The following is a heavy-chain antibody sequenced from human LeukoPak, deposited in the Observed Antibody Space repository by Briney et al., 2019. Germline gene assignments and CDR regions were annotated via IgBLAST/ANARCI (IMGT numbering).Heavy chain of an antibody. CDR1: GGSISIYY. V-gene: IGHV4-4*07. D-gene: IGHD6-19*01. CDR2: IYGSGST. CDR3: ARGGSSGPDY. Sequence: PSETLSLTCTVPGGSISIYYWSWIRQPAGKGLEWIGRIYGSGSTNYNPSLKSRVTISVDKSRNQLSLRLTSVTAADTAVYYCARGGSSGPDYWGQGTLVTVCS. J-gene: IGHJ4*02.